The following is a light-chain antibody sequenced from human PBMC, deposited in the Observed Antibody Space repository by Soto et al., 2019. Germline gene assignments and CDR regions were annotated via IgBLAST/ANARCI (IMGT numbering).Light chain of an antibody. Sequence: QSALTQPASVSGSPGQSITISCTGTSSDVGGYNYVSWYQQHPGKAPKLMIYEVSNRPSGVSNRFSGSKSGNTASLTISGLQAEDEADYYCSSYTSSSTRVFGGRTKLTV. J-gene: IGLJ3*02. CDR1: SSDVGGYNY. V-gene: IGLV2-14*01. CDR2: EVS. CDR3: SSYTSSSTRV.